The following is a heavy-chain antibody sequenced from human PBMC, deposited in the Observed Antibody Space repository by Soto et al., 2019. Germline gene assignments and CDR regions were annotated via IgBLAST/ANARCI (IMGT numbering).Heavy chain of an antibody. CDR2: IYYSGTT. Sequence: SETLSLTCSVSGGSISSGAHYWSWIRQPPGKGLEWIGYIYYSGTTYHNPSLKSRVTISVDTSKNQFSLKLSSVTAADTAVYYCARVRSGYYKFDSWGQGTLVTVSS. CDR1: GGSISSGAHY. CDR3: ARVRSGYYKFDS. D-gene: IGHD3-3*01. V-gene: IGHV4-30-4*01. J-gene: IGHJ4*02.